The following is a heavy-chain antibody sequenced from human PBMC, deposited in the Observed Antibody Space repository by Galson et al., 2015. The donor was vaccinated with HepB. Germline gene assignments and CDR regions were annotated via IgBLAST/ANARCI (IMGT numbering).Heavy chain of an antibody. Sequence: SLRLSCAASGFTFSSYWMHWVRQAPGKGLVWVSRINSDGSSTSYADSVKGRFTISRDNAKNTLYLQMNSLRAEGTAVYYCARAIRGGSGSYYNGGYYFDYWGQGTLVTVSS. J-gene: IGHJ4*02. CDR3: ARAIRGGSGSYYNGGYYFDY. CDR2: INSDGSST. V-gene: IGHV3-74*01. CDR1: GFTFSSYW. D-gene: IGHD3-10*01.